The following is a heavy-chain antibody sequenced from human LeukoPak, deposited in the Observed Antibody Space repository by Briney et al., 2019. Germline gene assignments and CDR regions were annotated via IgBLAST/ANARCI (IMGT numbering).Heavy chain of an antibody. Sequence: GGSLRLSCAASGFTFSSYGMHWVRQAPGKGLEWVAVIWYDGSNKYYADSVKGRFTISRDNSKNTLHLQMNSLRAEDTAVYYCARVRADSSGHDIDYWGQGTLVTVSS. V-gene: IGHV3-33*01. D-gene: IGHD3-22*01. J-gene: IGHJ4*02. CDR2: IWYDGSNK. CDR1: GFTFSSYG. CDR3: ARVRADSSGHDIDY.